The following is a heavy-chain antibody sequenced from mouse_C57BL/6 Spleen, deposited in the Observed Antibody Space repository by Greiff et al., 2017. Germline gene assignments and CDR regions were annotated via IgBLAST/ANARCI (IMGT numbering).Heavy chain of an antibody. CDR2: IYPGSGST. CDR1: DYTFTSYW. J-gene: IGHJ4*01. CDR3: ASSYYDGSSDGMDY. V-gene: IGHV1-55*01. D-gene: IGHD1-1*01. Sequence: VQLQQPGAELVKPGASVKMSCKASDYTFTSYWITWVKQRPGQGLEWIGAIYPGSGSTNYNEKFKSKATLTVDTSSSTAYMQLSSLTSEDSAVYDCASSYYDGSSDGMDYWGQGTSVTVSA.